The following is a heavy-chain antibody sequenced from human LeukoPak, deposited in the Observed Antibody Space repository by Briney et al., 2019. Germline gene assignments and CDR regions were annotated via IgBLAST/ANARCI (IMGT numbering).Heavy chain of an antibody. J-gene: IGHJ4*02. V-gene: IGHV4-4*07. Sequence: PSETLSLTCTVSGGSLSGSYWSWIRQPAGKGLEWIGRIHTSGNTNYNPSLKSRVTMSVDTSKNQFSLNLTSVTAADTAVYYCAREGGAARYFDYWGQGILVTVSS. CDR3: AREGGAARYFDY. CDR1: GGSLSGSY. CDR2: IHTSGNT. D-gene: IGHD6-6*01.